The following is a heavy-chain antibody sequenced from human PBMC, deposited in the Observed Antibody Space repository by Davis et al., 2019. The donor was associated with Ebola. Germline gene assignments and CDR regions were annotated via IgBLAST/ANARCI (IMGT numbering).Heavy chain of an antibody. J-gene: IGHJ4*02. Sequence: PSETLSLTCTVSGGSISSSSYYWGWIRQPPGKGLEWIGSIYYSGSTYYNPSLKSRVTISVDTSKNQFSLRLSSVTAADTAVYYCARAESTYYYDSSGLKFDYWGQGTLVTVSS. CDR1: GGSISSSSYY. CDR3: ARAESTYYYDSSGLKFDY. CDR2: IYYSGST. V-gene: IGHV4-39*07. D-gene: IGHD3-22*01.